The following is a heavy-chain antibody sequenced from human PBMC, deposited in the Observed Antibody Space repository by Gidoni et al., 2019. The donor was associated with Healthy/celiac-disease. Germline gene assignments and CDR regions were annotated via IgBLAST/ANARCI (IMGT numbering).Heavy chain of an antibody. J-gene: IGHJ5*02. CDR2: IYYSGST. D-gene: IGHD3-10*01. CDR1: GGSISSSSYY. V-gene: IGHV4-39*07. CDR3: ASYWVLRGINWFDP. Sequence: QLQLQASGPGLVKPSETLSLTCTVSGGSISSSSYYWGWIRQPPGKGLEWIGSIYYSGSTYYNPSLKSRVTISVDTSKNQFSLKLSSVTAADTAVYYCASYWVLRGINWFDPWGQGTLVTVSS.